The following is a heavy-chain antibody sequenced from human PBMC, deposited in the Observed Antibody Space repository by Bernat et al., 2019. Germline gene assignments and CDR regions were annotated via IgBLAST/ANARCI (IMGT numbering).Heavy chain of an antibody. D-gene: IGHD5-12*01. CDR1: GGTFSSYT. CDR2: IIPILGIA. V-gene: IGHV1-69*02. Sequence: QVQLVQSGAEVKKPGSSVKVSCKASGGTFSSYTISWVRRAPGQGLEWMGRIIPILGIANYAQKFQGRVTITADKSTRTAYMELSSLRSEDTAVYYCATTDGVYGGYDLSNDYWGQGTLVTVSS. J-gene: IGHJ4*02. CDR3: ATTDGVYGGYDLSNDY.